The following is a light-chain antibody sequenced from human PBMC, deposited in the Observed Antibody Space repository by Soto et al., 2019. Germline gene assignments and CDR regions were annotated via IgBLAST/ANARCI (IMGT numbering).Light chain of an antibody. J-gene: IGKJ1*01. CDR1: QSVSSN. CDR2: GAS. Sequence: EIVMTQSPATLSVSPGERATLSCMASQSVSSNLAWYQQKPGQAPRLLIYGASTRATGIPARFSGSGSGTEFTITISSLQSEDFAVYYCQQYNNWPRTFGQGTKVEIK. CDR3: QQYNNWPRT. V-gene: IGKV3-15*01.